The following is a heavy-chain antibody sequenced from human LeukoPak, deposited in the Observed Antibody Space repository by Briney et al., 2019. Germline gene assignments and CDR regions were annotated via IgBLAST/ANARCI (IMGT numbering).Heavy chain of an antibody. V-gene: IGHV3-7*03. Sequence: GXSLRLSCAASGLTFSSYWMSWVRQAQGKGMEWVANIKQDGSEKYYVDSVKGRFTNSRDNAKNSLYLQMNSLRAEDTAVYYCAIGIAVAGPYDYWGQGTLVTVSS. CDR2: IKQDGSEK. CDR1: GLTFSSYW. J-gene: IGHJ4*02. CDR3: AIGIAVAGPYDY. D-gene: IGHD6-19*01.